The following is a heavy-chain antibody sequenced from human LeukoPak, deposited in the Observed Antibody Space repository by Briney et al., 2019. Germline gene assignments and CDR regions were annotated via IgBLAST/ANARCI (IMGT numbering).Heavy chain of an antibody. CDR3: AREATLNTVTRGHRGMDV. V-gene: IGHV3-11*05. CDR2: ISSSSSYT. J-gene: IGHJ6*02. CDR1: GFTLSDYY. D-gene: IGHD4-17*01. Sequence: GGSLRLSCAASGFTLSDYYMSWIRQAPGKGLEWVSYISSSSSYTNYADSVKGRFTISRDNAKNSLYLQMNSLRAEDTAVYYCAREATLNTVTRGHRGMDVWGQGTTVTVSS.